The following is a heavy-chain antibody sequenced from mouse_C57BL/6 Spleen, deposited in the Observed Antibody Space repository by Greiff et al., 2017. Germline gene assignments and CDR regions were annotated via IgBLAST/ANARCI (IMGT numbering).Heavy chain of an antibody. V-gene: IGHV1-69*01. Sequence: QVQLQQPGAELVMPGASVKLSCKASGYTFTSYWMHWVKQRPGQGLEWIGEIDPSDSYTNYNQKFKVKSTLTVDKSSSTAYMQRISLTSEDSAVYYCARWRGDYDGGAWFAYWGQGTLVTVSA. J-gene: IGHJ3*01. CDR2: IDPSDSYT. CDR3: ARWRGDYDGGAWFAY. D-gene: IGHD2-4*01. CDR1: GYTFTSYW.